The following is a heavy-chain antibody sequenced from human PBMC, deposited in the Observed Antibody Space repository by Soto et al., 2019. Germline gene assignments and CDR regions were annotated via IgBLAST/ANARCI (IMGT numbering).Heavy chain of an antibody. Sequence: QVQLVQSGAEVKKPGASVKVSCKASGYTFTSYDINWVRQAPGQGLEWMGWMRTDSGNTGFAQQFHGRFTMTRNTSINSDHMDLSNLRSDDTALYSCARGPSRDVAIPAGTAEFWGQGTLLTVSS. CDR2: MRTDSGNT. J-gene: IGHJ4*02. CDR3: ARGPSRDVAIPAGTAEF. CDR1: GYTFTSYD. D-gene: IGHD2-2*01. V-gene: IGHV1-8*01.